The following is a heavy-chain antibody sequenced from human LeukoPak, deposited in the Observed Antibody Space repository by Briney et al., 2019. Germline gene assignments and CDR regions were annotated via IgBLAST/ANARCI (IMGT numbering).Heavy chain of an antibody. V-gene: IGHV6-1*01. CDR2: TYYRSKWYN. D-gene: IGHD6-19*01. Sequence: SPTLSLTCAISGDSVSRDTATWNWIRQSPSRGLEWLGRTYYRSKWYNDYAESVKSRITINPDTSKNQFSLQLNSVTPEDTAVYYCTGVLGAVAFDWFDPWGQGTLVTVSS. CDR1: GDSVSRDTAT. CDR3: TGVLGAVAFDWFDP. J-gene: IGHJ5*02.